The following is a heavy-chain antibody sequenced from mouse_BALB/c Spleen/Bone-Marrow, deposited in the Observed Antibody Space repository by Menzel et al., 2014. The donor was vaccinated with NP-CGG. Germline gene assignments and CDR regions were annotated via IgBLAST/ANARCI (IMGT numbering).Heavy chain of an antibody. Sequence: EVNVVESGAELVKPGASVKLSCTASGFNIKDTYMHWVKQRPEQGLEWIGRIDPANGNTKYDPKFQGKATITADTSSNTAYLQLSSLTSEDTAVYYCANYYYGYYFDSWGQGTTLTVSS. J-gene: IGHJ2*01. CDR3: ANYYYGYYFDS. V-gene: IGHV14-3*02. CDR2: IDPANGNT. D-gene: IGHD1-1*01. CDR1: GFNIKDTY.